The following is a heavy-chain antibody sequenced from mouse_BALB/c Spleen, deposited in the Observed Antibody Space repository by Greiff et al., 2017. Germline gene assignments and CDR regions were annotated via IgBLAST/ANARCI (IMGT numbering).Heavy chain of an antibody. J-gene: IGHJ2*01. CDR3: ARGDGYLFDY. CDR1: GYTFTDYW. D-gene: IGHD2-3*01. V-gene: IGHV1-69*01. Sequence: QVQLQQPGAELVMPGASVKMSCKASGYTFTDYWMHWVKQRPGQGLEWIGAIDTSDSYTSYNQKFKGKATLTVDESSSTAYMQLSSLTSEDSAVYFCARGDGYLFDYWGQGTTLTVSS. CDR2: IDTSDSYT.